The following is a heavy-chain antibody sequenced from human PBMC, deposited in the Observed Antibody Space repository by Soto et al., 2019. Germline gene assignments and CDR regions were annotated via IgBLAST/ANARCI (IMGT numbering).Heavy chain of an antibody. Sequence: VASVKVSCKASGYTFTSYYMHWVRQAPGQGLEWMGIINPSGGSTSYAQKFQGRVTITADKSTSTAYMELSSLRSEDTAVYYCARDPYCSSTSCYWLNNWFDPWGQGTLVTVSS. D-gene: IGHD2-2*01. CDR1: GYTFTSYY. CDR2: INPSGGST. CDR3: ARDPYCSSTSCYWLNNWFDP. J-gene: IGHJ5*02. V-gene: IGHV1-46*01.